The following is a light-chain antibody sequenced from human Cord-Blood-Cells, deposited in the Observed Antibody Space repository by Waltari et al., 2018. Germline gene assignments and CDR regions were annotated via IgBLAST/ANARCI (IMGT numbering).Light chain of an antibody. Sequence: QSALTQPASVSGSPGQSLTISCTGTSIDVGSYNYVTWYQQHPGKAPKLMIYAVSKRPSGVSNRFSGSKSGNTASLTISGLQAEDEADYYCSSYTSSSTLVFGGGTKLTVL. CDR3: SSYTSSSTLV. CDR1: SIDVGSYNY. J-gene: IGLJ2*01. V-gene: IGLV2-14*01. CDR2: AVS.